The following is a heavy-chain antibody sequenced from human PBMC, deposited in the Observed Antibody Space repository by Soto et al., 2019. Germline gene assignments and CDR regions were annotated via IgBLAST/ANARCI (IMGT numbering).Heavy chain of an antibody. J-gene: IGHJ6*02. V-gene: IGHV3-43*01. Sequence: GGSLRLSCAASGFTFDDYTMHWVRQAPGKGLEWVSLISWDGGSTYYADSVKGRFTISRDNSKNSLYLQMNSLRTEDTALYYCAKDRNDFWSGYSTYGMDVWGQGTTVTVSS. CDR3: AKDRNDFWSGYSTYGMDV. CDR2: ISWDGGST. CDR1: GFTFDDYT. D-gene: IGHD3-3*01.